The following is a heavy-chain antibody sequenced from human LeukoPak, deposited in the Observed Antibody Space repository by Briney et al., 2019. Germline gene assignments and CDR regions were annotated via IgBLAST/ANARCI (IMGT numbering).Heavy chain of an antibody. CDR3: AIDYFRSGSYSYVFDY. CDR1: GYTFTSYD. J-gene: IGHJ4*02. CDR2: MNPSSGIT. Sequence: GASVKVSCKASGYTFTSYDINWVRQATGQGLEWMGWMNPSSGITGYAQKFQGRVMMTRNTSISTAYMELSSLRSEDTAVYYCAIDYFRSGSYSYVFDYWGQGTLVTVSS. D-gene: IGHD3-10*01. V-gene: IGHV1-8*01.